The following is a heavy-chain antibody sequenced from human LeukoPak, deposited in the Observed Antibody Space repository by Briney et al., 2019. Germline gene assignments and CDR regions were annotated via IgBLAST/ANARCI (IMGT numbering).Heavy chain of an antibody. D-gene: IGHD3-10*01. CDR1: GGSIISSNW. CDR2: IYHSGST. CDR3: ARADYGSGSKFDF. Sequence: SETLSLTCAVSGGSIISSNWWSWVRPPPGEGLEWVGEIYHSGSTNSNPSLKSRVTISVDKSKNQFSLKLTSVTAADTAVYYCARADYGSGSKFDFWGQGTLVTVSS. J-gene: IGHJ4*02. V-gene: IGHV4-4*02.